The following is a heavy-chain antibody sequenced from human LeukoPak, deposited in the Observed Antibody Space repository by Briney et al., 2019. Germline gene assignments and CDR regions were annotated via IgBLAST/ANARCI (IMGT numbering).Heavy chain of an antibody. CDR3: AREDGYNSAWFDP. D-gene: IGHD5-24*01. CDR1: GGSISSGSYY. V-gene: IGHV4-61*02. J-gene: IGHJ5*02. Sequence: SETLSLTCTVSGGSISSGSYYWSWIRQPAGKGLEWIGRIYTSGSTNYNPSLKSRVTISVDTSKNQFSLKLSSVTAADTAAYYCAREDGYNSAWFDPWGQGTLVTVSS. CDR2: IYTSGST.